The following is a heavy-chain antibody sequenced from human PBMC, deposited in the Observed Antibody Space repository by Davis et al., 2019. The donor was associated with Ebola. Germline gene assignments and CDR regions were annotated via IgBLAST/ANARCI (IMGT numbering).Heavy chain of an antibody. Sequence: PGGSLRLSCAASGFTFSSDSMNWVRQAPGKGLEWVSYISSSSSTIYYADSVKGRFTISSDNAKNSLYLQMNSQRDEDTAVYYCAREVEWELLLPHFDYWGQGTLVTVSS. D-gene: IGHD1-26*01. CDR3: AREVEWELLLPHFDY. V-gene: IGHV3-48*02. CDR1: GFTFSSDS. J-gene: IGHJ4*02. CDR2: ISSSSSTI.